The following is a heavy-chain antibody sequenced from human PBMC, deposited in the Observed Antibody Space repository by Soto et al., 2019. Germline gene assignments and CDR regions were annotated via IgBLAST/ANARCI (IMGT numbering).Heavy chain of an antibody. D-gene: IGHD1-26*01. CDR2: INAGNGNT. CDR3: AGVGAYGAPVEWFDP. J-gene: IGHJ5*02. Sequence: GASVKVSCKASGYTFTSYAMHWARQAPGQRLEWMGWINAGNGNTKYSQKFQGRVTITRDTSASTAYMELSSLRSEDTAVYYCAGVGAYGAPVEWFDPWGQGTLVTVSS. V-gene: IGHV1-3*01. CDR1: GYTFTSYA.